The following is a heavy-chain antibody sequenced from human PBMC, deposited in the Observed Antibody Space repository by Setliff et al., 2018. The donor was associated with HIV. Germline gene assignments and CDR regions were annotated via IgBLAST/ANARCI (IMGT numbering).Heavy chain of an antibody. CDR3: ARDLSSSAWSEGLYYFDS. V-gene: IGHV4-34*01. Sequence: SETLSLTCAVYGESFSDYYWNWIRQPPGKGLEWIGEINHSGSTNYNPSLKSRVTISVDTSKNQFSLKLNSVTAADTAVYCCARDLSSSAWSEGLYYFDSWGRGTLVTVSS. D-gene: IGHD6-19*01. J-gene: IGHJ4*02. CDR1: GESFSDYY. CDR2: INHSGST.